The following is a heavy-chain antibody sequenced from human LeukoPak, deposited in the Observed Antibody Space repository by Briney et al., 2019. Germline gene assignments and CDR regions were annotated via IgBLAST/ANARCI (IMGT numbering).Heavy chain of an antibody. J-gene: IGHJ4*02. D-gene: IGHD3-10*01. CDR3: AVEVRGGQTHLPFDY. CDR1: GYTFTGYY. V-gene: IGHV1-2*06. CDR2: INPNSGGT. Sequence: GASVKVSCKAPGYTFTGYYMHWVRQAPGQGLEWMGRINPNSGGTNYAQKFQGRVTMTRDTSISTAYMELSRLRSDDTAVYYCAVEVRGGQTHLPFDYWGQGTLVTVSS.